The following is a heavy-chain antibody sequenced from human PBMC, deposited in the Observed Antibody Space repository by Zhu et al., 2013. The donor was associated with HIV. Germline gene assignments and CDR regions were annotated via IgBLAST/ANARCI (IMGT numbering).Heavy chain of an antibody. D-gene: IGHD6-6*01. CDR1: GYIFTGYY. J-gene: IGHJ6*02. CDR3: ARVGRGSSTYFYDMDV. Sequence: QVQLVQSGAEVKKPGASVKVSCKASGYIFTGYYMHWVRQAPGQGLEWMGWINLNSGGTNYAQKFQGRVTMTRDTSISTAYMELSRLRSDDTAVYYCARVGRGSSTYFYDMDVWGQGTTVTASS. CDR2: INLNSGGT. V-gene: IGHV1-2*02.